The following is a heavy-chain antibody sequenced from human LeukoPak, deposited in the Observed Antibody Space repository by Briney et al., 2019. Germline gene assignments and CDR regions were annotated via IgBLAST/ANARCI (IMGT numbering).Heavy chain of an antibody. CDR1: GGTFSSYV. CDR3: ARERVAYCGGDCYSAFDY. J-gene: IGHJ4*02. Sequence: SVTLSCKASGGTFSSYVISWVRQAPGQGLEWMGGIIPMFGTANYAQRFQGRVTIMTDESTSTAYMELSSLRSEDTAVYYCARERVAYCGGDCYSAFDYWGQGTLVTVSS. D-gene: IGHD2-21*02. V-gene: IGHV1-69*05. CDR2: IIPMFGTA.